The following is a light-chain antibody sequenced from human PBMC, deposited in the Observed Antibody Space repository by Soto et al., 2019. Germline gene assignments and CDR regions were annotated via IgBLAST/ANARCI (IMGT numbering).Light chain of an antibody. CDR2: DVS. J-gene: IGKJ5*01. Sequence: EVVFTQSPGTLSVSPGDRATLSFMGIQSVPGSDVAWYQQKPGQAPRLLIYDVSSRATGTPERFSGSGSGTDFTLNIGRLEPEDFAVYYCQQYNNWPPITFGQGTRLEIK. CDR1: QSVPGSD. CDR3: QQYNNWPPIT. V-gene: IGKV3-20*01.